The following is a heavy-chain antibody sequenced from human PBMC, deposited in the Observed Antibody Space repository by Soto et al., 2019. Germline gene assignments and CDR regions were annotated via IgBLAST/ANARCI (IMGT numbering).Heavy chain of an antibody. CDR3: AKVDRTCPYYFDF. CDR2: ITGSGGAT. CDR1: GFTFSDYA. V-gene: IGHV3-23*01. Sequence: EVQLLESGGGLVRPGGSLRVSCAASGFTFSDYAMSWVRQPPGKGLEWVSSITGSGGATYYADSVKGRFFIFRDNSDNTMDLRMNSLRAEDPAVYYCAKVDRTCPYYFDFWGQGTLVTVSS. J-gene: IGHJ4*02. D-gene: IGHD1-1*01.